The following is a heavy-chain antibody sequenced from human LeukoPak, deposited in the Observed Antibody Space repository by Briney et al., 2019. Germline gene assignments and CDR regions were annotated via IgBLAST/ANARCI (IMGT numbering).Heavy chain of an antibody. CDR2: IYAGDSDT. D-gene: IGHD5-18*01. CDR1: GYSFTNYW. J-gene: IGHJ4*02. V-gene: IGHV5-51*01. CDR3: ARVERGYNYGSFDY. Sequence: GESLKISCKGSGYSFTNYWIGWVRQMPGKSLESMGIIYAGDSDTRYSPSFHGQVTISADKSISTAYLQWSSLKASDTAMYYCARVERGYNYGSFDYWGQGTLVTVSS.